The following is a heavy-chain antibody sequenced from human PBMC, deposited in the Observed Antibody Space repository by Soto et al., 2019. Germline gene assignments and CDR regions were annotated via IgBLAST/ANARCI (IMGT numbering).Heavy chain of an antibody. CDR1: GFTVSSKY. J-gene: IGHJ6*04. D-gene: IGHD2-15*01. V-gene: IGHV3-66*01. CDR3: ARDDVLCVGGRCCGVPLDV. Sequence: VHLVESGGGLVQPGGSLRLSCAASGFTVSSKYMSWVRQAPGKGLERVSLIQSGGPTYYAESVKGRFTISEDTSENTLHLQMVSPRAEDSAVYYCARDDVLCVGGRCCGVPLDVWCKGTTVSVSS. CDR2: IQSGGPT.